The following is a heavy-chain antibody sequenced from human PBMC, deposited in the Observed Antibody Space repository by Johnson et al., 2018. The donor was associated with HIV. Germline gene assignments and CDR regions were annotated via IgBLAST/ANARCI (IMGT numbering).Heavy chain of an antibody. CDR3: ARHPRHVLTDDVFDI. J-gene: IGHJ3*02. D-gene: IGHD3-16*01. CDR1: GFTFADYA. V-gene: IGHV3-9*01. CDR2: VSWNGGGI. Sequence: VQLVESGGGVVQPGKSLRLSCAASGFTFADYAMHWVRQAPGKGLEWVSGVSWNGGGIGYADSVKGRFTISRDNSKNTLDLRMNSLRVEGTDLEYCARHPRHVLTDDVFDIWGQGTMVTVSS.